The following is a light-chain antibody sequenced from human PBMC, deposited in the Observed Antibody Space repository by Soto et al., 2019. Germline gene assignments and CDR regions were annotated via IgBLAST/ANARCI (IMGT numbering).Light chain of an antibody. CDR2: DVS. Sequence: QSVLTQPASVSGSPGQSITISCTGTSSDFGAYTYVSWYQQHPGKAPKLMIYDVSIRPSGVSDRFSGSKSGNTASLTISGLQAEDEADYYCSSYTSSNTLIFGGGTKLTVL. CDR3: SSYTSSNTLI. V-gene: IGLV2-14*01. CDR1: SSDFGAYTY. J-gene: IGLJ2*01.